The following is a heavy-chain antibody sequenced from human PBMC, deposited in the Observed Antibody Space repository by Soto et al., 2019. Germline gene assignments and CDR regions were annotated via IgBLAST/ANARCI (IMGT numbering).Heavy chain of an antibody. CDR1: AFTFSKAW. V-gene: IGHV3-15*07. CDR2: IKSKTDGGTT. D-gene: IGHD1-26*01. CDR3: TTKSSTTGSYRGYFYYQYGMDV. J-gene: IGHJ6*02. Sequence: EVQLVESGGGLVKPGGSLRLSCAASAFTFSKAWMNWVRQAPGKGLEWVGRIKSKTDGGTTDYATPVKGKFTISRDDSKNTVYLQMDSLRNEDTAVYYCTTKSSTTGSYRGYFYYQYGMDVWGQGTTVTVSS.